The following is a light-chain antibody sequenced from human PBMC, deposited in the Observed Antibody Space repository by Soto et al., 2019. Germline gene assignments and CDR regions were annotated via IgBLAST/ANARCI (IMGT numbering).Light chain of an antibody. CDR3: QQSYTTPLT. CDR2: AAS. Sequence: DIQMTQSPSSLSASVGDRVTITCRASQSISRYLNWYQQEPGKAPKLLIYAASTLQSGVPSRFSGSGSGTDFTLTISSLQPEDFATYYCQQSYTTPLTFGGGTKVDIK. J-gene: IGKJ4*01. CDR1: QSISRY. V-gene: IGKV1-39*01.